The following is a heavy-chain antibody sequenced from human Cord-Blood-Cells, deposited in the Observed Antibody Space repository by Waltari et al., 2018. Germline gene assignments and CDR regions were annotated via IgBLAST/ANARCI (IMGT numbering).Heavy chain of an antibody. D-gene: IGHD6-13*01. J-gene: IGHJ5*02. CDR1: GYTLTELS. Sequence: QVQLVQSGAEVKKPGASVKVSCKVSGYTLTELSMHWVRQAPGKGLEWMGGFDPEEGETIYAQKVQGRVTMTEDTSTDTAYMELSSLRSEDTAVYYCALLATAAGRAGRFDPWGQGTLVTVSS. V-gene: IGHV1-24*01. CDR2: FDPEEGET. CDR3: ALLATAAGRAGRFDP.